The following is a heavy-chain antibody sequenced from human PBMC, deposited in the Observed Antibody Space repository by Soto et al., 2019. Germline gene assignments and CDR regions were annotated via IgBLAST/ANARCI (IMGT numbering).Heavy chain of an antibody. D-gene: IGHD4-17*01. CDR3: EQHGWKTTAFYYGMAV. CDR1: EFTFSNYA. V-gene: IGHV3-23*01. Sequence: EAQLLESGGGLVQPGGSLRLSCAASEFTFSNYAMSWVRQAPGKGLEWVSGIGGNGEYTCYADSVKGRFTISRDNSKKTLYLQIDSLRAEETALYYWEQHGWKTTAFYYGMAVWGKGTTVTVSA. CDR2: IGGNGEYT. J-gene: IGHJ6*04.